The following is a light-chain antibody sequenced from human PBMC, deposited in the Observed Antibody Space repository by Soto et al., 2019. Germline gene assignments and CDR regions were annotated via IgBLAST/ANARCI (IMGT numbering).Light chain of an antibody. J-gene: IGKJ1*01. CDR2: GAS. CDR1: QSVSSN. V-gene: IGKV3-15*01. Sequence: ELVITQSPATLSVSPGARATLSCRASQSVSSNLAWYQQKPGQAPSLLIYGASTRATGIPARFSGSGSGTEFTLAISSLEPDYFATDDCQQYNGYWTFGQGTKVDIK. CDR3: QQYNGYWT.